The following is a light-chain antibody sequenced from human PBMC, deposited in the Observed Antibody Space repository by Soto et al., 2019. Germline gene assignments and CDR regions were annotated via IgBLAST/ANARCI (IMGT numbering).Light chain of an antibody. Sequence: EIVLTQSPGTLSLSPGERATLSCRASQSVSTRSLAWYQQKPGQAPRLPIYGASTRATGIPARFSGSGSGTEFTLTISSLQSEDFAVYYCQQYNNWPPWTFGQGTKVDI. V-gene: IGKV3-15*01. CDR1: QSVSTRS. CDR2: GAS. J-gene: IGKJ1*01. CDR3: QQYNNWPPWT.